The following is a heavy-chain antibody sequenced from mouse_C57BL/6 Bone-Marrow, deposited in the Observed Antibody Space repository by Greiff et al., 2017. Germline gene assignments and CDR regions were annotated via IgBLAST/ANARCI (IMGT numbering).Heavy chain of an antibody. CDR2: IHPNSGST. V-gene: IGHV1-64*01. CDR1: GYTFTSYW. J-gene: IGHJ1*03. Sequence: QVQLQQPGAELVKPGASVKLSCKASGYTFTSYWMHWVKQRPGQGLEWIGMIHPNSGSTNYNEKFKSKATLTVDKSSSTANMQLSSLTSEDSAVYYCARGDGSSFWYFDVWGTGTTVTVSS. D-gene: IGHD1-1*01. CDR3: ARGDGSSFWYFDV.